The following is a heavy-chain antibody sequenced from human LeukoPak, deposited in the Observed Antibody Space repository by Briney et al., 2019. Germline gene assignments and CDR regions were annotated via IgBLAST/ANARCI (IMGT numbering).Heavy chain of an antibody. D-gene: IGHD6-19*01. CDR3: AKAVAARWLDP. Sequence: GGSLRLSCAASGFTFSSYWMSWVRQAPGEGMECVANIKEDGSEKNYVDSVKGRFTISRDNAKNSLYLQMNSLRAEDTAVYYCAKAVAARWLDPWGQGTLVIVSS. CDR1: GFTFSSYW. J-gene: IGHJ5*02. CDR2: IKEDGSEK. V-gene: IGHV3-7*01.